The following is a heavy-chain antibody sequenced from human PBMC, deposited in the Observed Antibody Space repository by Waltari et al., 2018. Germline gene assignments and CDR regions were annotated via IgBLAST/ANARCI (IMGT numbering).Heavy chain of an antibody. J-gene: IGHJ4*02. CDR2: ISSRSSYI. CDR1: GFTFSSYS. D-gene: IGHD6-13*01. Sequence: EVQLVESGGGLVKPGGSLRLSCAASGFTFSSYSMNWVRQAPGKGLEWVSSISSRSSYIYYADSVKGRFTISRDNAKNSLYLQMNSLRAEDTAVYYCARGLRSPIAAAGIDYWGQGTLVTVSS. V-gene: IGHV3-21*01. CDR3: ARGLRSPIAAAGIDY.